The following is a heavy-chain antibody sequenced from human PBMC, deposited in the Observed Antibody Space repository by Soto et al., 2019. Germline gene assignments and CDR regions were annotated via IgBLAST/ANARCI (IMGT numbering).Heavy chain of an antibody. D-gene: IGHD3-10*01. Sequence: QVQLVQSGAEVKKPGSSVKVSCKASGGTFSSYTISWVRQAPGQGLEWMGRIIPILGIANYAQKFQGRVTITAXXSXSXXYMELSSLRSEDTAVYYCAREHYYGSGSYPTWFDPWGQGTLVTVSS. CDR1: GGTFSSYT. J-gene: IGHJ5*02. V-gene: IGHV1-69*08. CDR3: AREHYYGSGSYPTWFDP. CDR2: IIPILGIA.